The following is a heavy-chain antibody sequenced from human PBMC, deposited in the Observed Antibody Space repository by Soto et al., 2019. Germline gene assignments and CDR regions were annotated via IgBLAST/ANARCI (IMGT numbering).Heavy chain of an antibody. CDR2: ISDSGGST. D-gene: IGHD3-22*01. CDR1: GFTFNYYA. V-gene: IGHV3-23*01. J-gene: IGHJ4*02. CDR3: ARNPGYYYDSTGYHFDY. Sequence: GGLRLSCAASGFTFNYYAMYWVRQAPRKGLEWVSAISDSGGSTYYADSVKGRFTISRDNSQNTLYLQMNSLRAEDTAVYYCARNPGYYYDSTGYHFDYWGQGTLVTVSS.